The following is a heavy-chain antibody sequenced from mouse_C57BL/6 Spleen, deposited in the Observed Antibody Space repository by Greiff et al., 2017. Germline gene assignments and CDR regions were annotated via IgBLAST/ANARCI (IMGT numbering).Heavy chain of an antibody. CDR3: ARDRGDYDEDYFDY. J-gene: IGHJ2*01. Sequence: EVQLVESGGGLVKPGGSLKLSCAASGFTFSSYAMSWVRQTPEKRLEWVATISDGGSYTYYPDNVKGRFTISRDNAKNNLYLQMSHLKSEDTAMYYCARDRGDYDEDYFDYWGQGTTLTVSS. V-gene: IGHV5-4*01. CDR1: GFTFSSYA. CDR2: ISDGGSYT. D-gene: IGHD2-4*01.